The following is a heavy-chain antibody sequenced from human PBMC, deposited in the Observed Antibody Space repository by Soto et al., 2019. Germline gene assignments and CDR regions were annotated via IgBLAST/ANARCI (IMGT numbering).Heavy chain of an antibody. CDR2: ISSGGDNT. V-gene: IGHV3-23*01. J-gene: IGHJ4*02. D-gene: IGHD6-19*01. Sequence: GGSLRLSCVASGYNFNKYAVSWVRQAPGKGLEWVSAISSGGDNTHYADSVKGRFTISRDNSKNTLFLQMDSLTGEDTAVYYCATDGPGKQSLVGYYFDYWGQGTSVTSPQ. CDR3: ATDGPGKQSLVGYYFDY. CDR1: GYNFNKYA.